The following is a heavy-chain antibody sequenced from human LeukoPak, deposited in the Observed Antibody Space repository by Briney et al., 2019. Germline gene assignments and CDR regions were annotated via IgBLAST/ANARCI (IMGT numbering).Heavy chain of an antibody. CDR1: GFTFSSYD. CDR2: IWFDGSNK. Sequence: GGSLRLSCAASGFTFSSYDMHWVRQAPGKGLEWVAIIWFDGSNKYYTDSVKGRFTISRDNSKNTVSLQMNTLRAEDTAVYYCARGGGYGPFDYWGQGTQVTVSS. CDR3: ARGGGYGPFDY. D-gene: IGHD1-26*01. V-gene: IGHV3-33*01. J-gene: IGHJ4*02.